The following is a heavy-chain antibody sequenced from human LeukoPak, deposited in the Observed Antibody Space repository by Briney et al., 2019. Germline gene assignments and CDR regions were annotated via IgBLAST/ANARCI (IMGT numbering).Heavy chain of an antibody. CDR3: SRAALLYHYYYMDF. V-gene: IGHV1-2*02. D-gene: IGHD3-16*02. CDR1: GYTFTDYY. CDR2: FDPNSGGT. Sequence: ASVKVSCKASGYTFTDYYIHWVRQAPGQGLEWMGWFDPNSGGTNYAQEFQGKVTMTGDTSTTTAYMELSRLRSDDTAAYYCSRAALLYHYYYMDFWGKGTMVTVSS. J-gene: IGHJ6*03.